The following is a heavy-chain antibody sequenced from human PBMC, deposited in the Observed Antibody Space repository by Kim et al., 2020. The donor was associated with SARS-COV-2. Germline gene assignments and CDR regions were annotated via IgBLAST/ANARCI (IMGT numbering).Heavy chain of an antibody. CDR1: GYTFTGYY. D-gene: IGHD2-2*02. CDR3: ARTLVPAAISSYGMDV. CDR2: INPNSGGT. Sequence: ASVKVSCKASGYTFTGYYMHWVRQAPGQGLEWMGRINPNSGGTNYAQKFQGRVTMTRDTSISTAYMELSRLRSDDTAVYYCARTLVPAAISSYGMDVWGQGTTVTVSS. J-gene: IGHJ6*02. V-gene: IGHV1-2*06.